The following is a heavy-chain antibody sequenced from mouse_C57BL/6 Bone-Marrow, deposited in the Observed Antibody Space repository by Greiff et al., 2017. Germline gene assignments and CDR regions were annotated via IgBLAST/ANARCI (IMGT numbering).Heavy chain of an antibody. Sequence: QVQLQQPGAELVKPGASVKLSCKASGYTFTSYWMQWVKQRPGQGLEWIGEIDPSDSYTNYNQKFKGKATLTVDTSSSTAYMQLSSLTSEDSAVYYCVNYYDYDYWGQGTTLTVSS. CDR1: GYTFTSYW. CDR2: IDPSDSYT. J-gene: IGHJ2*01. V-gene: IGHV1-50*01. CDR3: VNYYDYDY. D-gene: IGHD2-4*01.